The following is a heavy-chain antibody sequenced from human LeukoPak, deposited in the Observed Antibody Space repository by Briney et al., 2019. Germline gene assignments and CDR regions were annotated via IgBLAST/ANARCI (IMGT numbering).Heavy chain of an antibody. CDR2: IDSSGIT. D-gene: IGHD6-19*01. CDR1: GGSISSFY. CDR3: ATVASGWYPDY. V-gene: IGHV4-59*01. Sequence: PSETLSLTCTVSGGSISSFYYTWIRQPPGKGLEWIGYIDSSGITNYNSSLNSRVTISLDTSQNRFSLKLNSVTAADTAVYYCATVASGWYPDYWGQGALVTVAS. J-gene: IGHJ4*02.